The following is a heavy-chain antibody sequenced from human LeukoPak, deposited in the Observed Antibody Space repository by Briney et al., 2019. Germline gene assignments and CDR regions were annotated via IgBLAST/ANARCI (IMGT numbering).Heavy chain of an antibody. Sequence: GGSLRLSCAASGFTFSNYWMSWVRQAPGKGLEWVANIKEDGSEKYYVDSVKGRFTISRDNAKNSLLLQMNSLRAEDTAVYYCARASGSSTIPTKYWGQGTLVTVSS. V-gene: IGHV3-7*03. CDR3: ARASGSSTIPTKY. D-gene: IGHD3-9*01. CDR1: GFTFSNYW. CDR2: IKEDGSEK. J-gene: IGHJ4*02.